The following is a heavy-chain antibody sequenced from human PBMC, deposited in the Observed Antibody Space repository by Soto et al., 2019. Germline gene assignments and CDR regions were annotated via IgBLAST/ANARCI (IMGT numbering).Heavy chain of an antibody. CDR1: GFTFSSYW. D-gene: IGHD3-22*01. J-gene: IGHJ4*02. V-gene: IGHV3-7*01. CDR2: IKQDGSEK. CDR3: ARSSITMIVVVTRADY. Sequence: GGSLRLSCAASGFTFSSYWMSWVRQAPGKGLEWVANIKQDGSEKYYVDSVKGRFTISRDNAKNSLYLQMNSLRAEDTAVYYCARSSITMIVVVTRADYWGQGTLVTVS.